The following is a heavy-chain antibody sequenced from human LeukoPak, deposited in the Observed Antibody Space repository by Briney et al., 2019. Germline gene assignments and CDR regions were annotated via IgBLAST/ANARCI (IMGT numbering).Heavy chain of an antibody. CDR1: GFTVSSKC. CDR2: IYSGGST. J-gene: IGHJ4*02. V-gene: IGHV3-53*01. Sequence: GSLRLSCAASGFTVSSKCMSCVRQAPGKGLEWVSVIYSGGSTYYADSVKGRFTISRDNSKNTLYIQMNSLTAEDTAAYCCGRGSSSIADYWVQGTLVTVSS. D-gene: IGHD3-3*02. CDR3: GRGSSSIADY.